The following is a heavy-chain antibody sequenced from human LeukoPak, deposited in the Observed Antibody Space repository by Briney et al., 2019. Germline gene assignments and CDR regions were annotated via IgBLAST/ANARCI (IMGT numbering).Heavy chain of an antibody. V-gene: IGHV4-39*01. CDR1: GGSISSYY. J-gene: IGHJ6*03. CDR3: ARPSNADYYYYYYMDV. D-gene: IGHD2-2*01. CDR2: IYYSGST. Sequence: SETLSLTCTVSGGSISSYYWGWIRQPPGKGLEWIGSIYYSGSTYYNPSLKSRVTISVDTSKNQFSLKLSSVTAADTAVYYCARPSNADYYYYYYMDVWGKGTTVTVSS.